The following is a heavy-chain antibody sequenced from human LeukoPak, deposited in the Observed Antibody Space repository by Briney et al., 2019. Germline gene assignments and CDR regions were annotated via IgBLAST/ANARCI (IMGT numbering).Heavy chain of an antibody. CDR1: GFSFISYS. D-gene: IGHD6-19*01. V-gene: IGHV3-21*01. CDR3: ARSPTGSGWYYFDY. J-gene: IGHJ4*02. CDR2: ISSSSDYI. Sequence: GGSLRLSCAASGFSFISYSMNWVRQAPGKGLEWVSSISSSSDYIYHADSVKGRFTISRDNPKKSLYLQMNSLRAEDTAVYYCARSPTGSGWYYFDYWGQGTLVTVSS.